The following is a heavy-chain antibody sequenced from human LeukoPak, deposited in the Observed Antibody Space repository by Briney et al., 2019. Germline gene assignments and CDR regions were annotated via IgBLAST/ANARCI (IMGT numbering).Heavy chain of an antibody. J-gene: IGHJ4*02. Sequence: GGSLRLSCTASGFTFSTCRMTWVRQAPGKGLEWVSSISGNDDGTYYADSVKGRFTISRDNSKNTLYLQMNSLRAEDTAIYYCAKRGPIYSASPGNYFDYWGQGTLVTVSS. CDR3: AKRGPIYSASPGNYFDY. CDR2: ISGNDDGT. D-gene: IGHD3-10*01. V-gene: IGHV3-23*01. CDR1: GFTFSTCR.